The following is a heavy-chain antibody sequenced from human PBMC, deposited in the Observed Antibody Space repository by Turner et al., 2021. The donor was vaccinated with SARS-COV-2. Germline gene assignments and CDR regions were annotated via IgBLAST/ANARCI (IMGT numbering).Heavy chain of an antibody. D-gene: IGHD2-8*01. CDR1: GFIFSSYW. Sequence: EVQLVESGGGLVQPGGSLRLSCAASGFIFSSYWMSWVRQAPGKGLEWVANIKQDGSEKYYVDSVKGRFTISRDNAKNSLYLQMNSLRAEDTAVYYCARTQGKYCTNGVCYYYYYGMDVWGQGTTVTVSS. CDR3: ARTQGKYCTNGVCYYYYYGMDV. CDR2: IKQDGSEK. J-gene: IGHJ6*02. V-gene: IGHV3-7*03.